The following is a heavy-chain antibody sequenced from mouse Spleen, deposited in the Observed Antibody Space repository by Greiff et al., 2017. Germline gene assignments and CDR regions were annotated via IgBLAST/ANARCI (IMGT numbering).Heavy chain of an antibody. J-gene: IGHJ4*01. CDR1: GYSITSGYY. CDR3: ASSYYDYDDAMDY. CDR2: ISYDGSN. D-gene: IGHD2-4*01. Sequence: ESGPGLVKPSQSLSLTCSVTGYSITSGYYWNWIRQFPGNKLEWMGYISYDGSNNYNPSLKNRISITRDTSKNQFFLKLNSVTTEDTATYYCASSYYDYDDAMDYWGQGTSVTVSS. V-gene: IGHV3-6*01.